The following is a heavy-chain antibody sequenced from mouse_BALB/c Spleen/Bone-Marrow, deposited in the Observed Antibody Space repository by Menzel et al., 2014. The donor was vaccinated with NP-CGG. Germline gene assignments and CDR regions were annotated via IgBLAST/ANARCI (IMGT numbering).Heavy chain of an antibody. J-gene: IGHJ4*01. CDR1: GYSITSDYA. CDR2: ISYSGST. V-gene: IGHV3-2*02. CDR3: AYYRYDYYAMDY. D-gene: IGHD2-14*01. Sequence: ESGPGLVKPSQSLSPPCTVTGYSITSDYAWNWIRQFPGNKLEWMGYISYSGSTSYNPSLKSRISITRDASKNQFFLQLNSVTTEDTATYYCAYYRYDYYAMDYWGQGTSVTVSS.